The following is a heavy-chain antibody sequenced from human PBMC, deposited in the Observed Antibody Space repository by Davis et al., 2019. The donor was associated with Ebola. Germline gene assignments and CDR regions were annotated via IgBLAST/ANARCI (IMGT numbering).Heavy chain of an antibody. V-gene: IGHV3-23*01. CDR3: AKDGDYRPFDY. D-gene: IGHD4-17*01. Sequence: GESLKISCAASGFTFSTYAMSWVRQAPGKGLGWVSDISGSGGSIYYADSVKGRFTISRDNSKNTLYLQMNNLRAEDTAVYYCAKDGDYRPFDYWGQGTLVTVSS. CDR2: ISGSGGSI. J-gene: IGHJ4*02. CDR1: GFTFSTYA.